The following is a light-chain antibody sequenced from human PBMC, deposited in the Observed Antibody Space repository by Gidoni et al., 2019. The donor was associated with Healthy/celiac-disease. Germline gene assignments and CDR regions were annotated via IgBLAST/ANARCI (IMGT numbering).Light chain of an antibody. CDR2: DAS. CDR3: QQRSNWPPLT. CDR1: QSVSSY. J-gene: IGKJ4*01. V-gene: IGKV3-11*01. Sequence: ESVLTQSPATLSLSPGERATLSCRASQSVSSYLAWYQQKPGQAPRLLIYDASTRATGIPARFSGSGSGTDFTPTISSLEPEDFAVYYCQQRSNWPPLTFGGGTKVEIK.